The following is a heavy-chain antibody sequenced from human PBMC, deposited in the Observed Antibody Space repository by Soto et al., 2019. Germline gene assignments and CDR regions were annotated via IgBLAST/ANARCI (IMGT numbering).Heavy chain of an antibody. CDR1: GIMFNYSA. Sequence: QIQLVQSGPEVKKPGTSVKITCEASGIMFNYSAVQWVRQARGQRLEWIGWIVVGSGDTNYAQRFQERVTITRDMSTSTAYRELGSLRSEDTAVYYCAAETYPGHGVPALLDWGQGTLVTVSS. CDR3: AAETYPGHGVPALLD. D-gene: IGHD3-3*01. CDR2: IVVGSGDT. V-gene: IGHV1-58*01. J-gene: IGHJ4*02.